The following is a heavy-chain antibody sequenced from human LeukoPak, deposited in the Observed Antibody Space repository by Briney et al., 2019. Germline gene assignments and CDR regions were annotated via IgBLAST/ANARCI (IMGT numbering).Heavy chain of an antibody. V-gene: IGHV7-4-1*02. CDR3: ARSDIVATGDAFDI. CDR1: GYTFTSYG. CDR2: INTNTGNP. J-gene: IGHJ3*02. Sequence: ASVKVSCKASGYTFTSYGISWVRQAPGQGLEWMGWINTNTGNPTYAQGFTGRFVFSLDTSVSTAYLQISSLKAEDTAAYYCARSDIVATGDAFDIWGQGTMVTVSS. D-gene: IGHD5-12*01.